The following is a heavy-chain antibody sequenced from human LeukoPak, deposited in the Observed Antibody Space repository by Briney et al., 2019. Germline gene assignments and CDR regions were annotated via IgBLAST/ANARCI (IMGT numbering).Heavy chain of an antibody. D-gene: IGHD5-12*01. J-gene: IGHJ4*02. Sequence: GGSLRLSCADSGFTFSSYAMSWVRQAPGKGLEWVSAISGSGGSTYYADSVKGRFTISRDNSKNTLYLQMNSLRAEDTAVYYCAKDVLVRGYSGYDWDYWGQGTLVTVFS. V-gene: IGHV3-23*01. CDR2: ISGSGGST. CDR1: GFTFSSYA. CDR3: AKDVLVRGYSGYDWDY.